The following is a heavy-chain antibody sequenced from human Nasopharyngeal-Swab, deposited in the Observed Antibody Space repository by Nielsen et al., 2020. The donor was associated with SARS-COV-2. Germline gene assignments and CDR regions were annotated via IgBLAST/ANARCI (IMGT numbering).Heavy chain of an antibody. CDR2: IIPILGTA. CDR3: ARDQRRGYSGYDHTYFDY. V-gene: IGHV1-69*01. Sequence: WVRQAPGQGLKWMGGIIPILGTANYAQKFQGRVTITADESMSTAYMELSSLRSEDTAVYYCARDQRRGYSGYDHTYFDYWGQGTLVTVSS. J-gene: IGHJ4*02. D-gene: IGHD5-12*01.